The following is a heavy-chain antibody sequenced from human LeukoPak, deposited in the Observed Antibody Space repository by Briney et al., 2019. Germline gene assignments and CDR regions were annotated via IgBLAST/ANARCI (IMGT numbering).Heavy chain of an antibody. CDR1: GFTFSSYW. Sequence: GGSLRLSCAASGFTFSSYWMSWVRQAPGKGLEWVANIKQDGSEKYYVDSVKGRFTISRDNAKNSLYLQMNSLRAEDTAVYYCARSHSGSYDGYFDYWGQGTLVTVSS. D-gene: IGHD1-26*01. V-gene: IGHV3-7*04. CDR3: ARSHSGSYDGYFDY. CDR2: IKQDGSEK. J-gene: IGHJ4*02.